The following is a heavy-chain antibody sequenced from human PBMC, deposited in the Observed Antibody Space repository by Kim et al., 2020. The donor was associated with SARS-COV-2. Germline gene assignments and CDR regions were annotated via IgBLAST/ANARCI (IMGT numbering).Heavy chain of an antibody. CDR3: ARGGGSGSYYGTDY. J-gene: IGHJ4*02. V-gene: IGHV3-11*05. CDR1: GFTFSDYY. CDR2: ISSSSSYT. Sequence: GGSLRLSCAASGFTFSDYYMSWIRQAPGKGLEWFSYISSSSSYTKYADSVKGRFTISRDNAKNSLYLQMNSLRAEDTAVYYCARGGGSGSYYGTDYWGQGTLVTVSS. D-gene: IGHD1-26*01.